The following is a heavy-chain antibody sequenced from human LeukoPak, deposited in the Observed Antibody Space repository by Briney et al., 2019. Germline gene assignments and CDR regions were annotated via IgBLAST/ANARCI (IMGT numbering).Heavy chain of an antibody. CDR1: GFTFSSYW. CDR3: ARDSSSGEFDY. V-gene: IGHV3-7*01. Sequence: GGSLRLSCAASGFTFSSYWMSWIRQAPGKGLEWVANIKQDGSEKYYVGSVKGRFTISRDNAENSLYLQMNSLRAEDTAVYYCARDSSSGEFDYWGQGTLVTVSS. J-gene: IGHJ4*02. CDR2: IKQDGSEK. D-gene: IGHD3-22*01.